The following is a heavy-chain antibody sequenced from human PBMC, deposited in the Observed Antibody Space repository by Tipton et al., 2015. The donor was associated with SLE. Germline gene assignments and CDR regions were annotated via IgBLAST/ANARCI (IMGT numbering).Heavy chain of an antibody. CDR2: IYYSGST. CDR1: GGSISSYY. J-gene: IGHJ4*02. CDR3: ARQDSGNYYPFDY. V-gene: IGHV4-59*08. Sequence: TLSLTCTVSGGSISSYYWSWIRQPPGKGLEWIGYIYYSGSTNYNPSLKSRVTISVDTSKNQFSLKLTSVTAADTAVYYCARQDSGNYYPFDYWGXXTLVTVSS. D-gene: IGHD1-26*01.